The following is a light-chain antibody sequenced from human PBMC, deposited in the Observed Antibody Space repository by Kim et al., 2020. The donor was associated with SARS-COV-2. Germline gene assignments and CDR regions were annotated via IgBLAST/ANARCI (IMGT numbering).Light chain of an antibody. CDR2: AAS. CDR3: HQSYSAPSHT. J-gene: IGKJ2*01. CDR1: QNINTY. Sequence: SVGDRVTISCRASQNINTYLNCYQHIPGKAPKLLIYAASSLQSGVPSRFSGSGSGTDFTLTISNLQPEDFASYYCHQSYSAPSHTFGQGTKVDIK. V-gene: IGKV1-39*01.